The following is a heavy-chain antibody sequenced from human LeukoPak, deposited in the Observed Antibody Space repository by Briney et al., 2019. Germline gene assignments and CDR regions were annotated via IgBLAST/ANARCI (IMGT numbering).Heavy chain of an antibody. Sequence: SVKVSCKASGDNFNNYAVNWVRQAPGQGLQWMGRIIPALDRANYAHNFQGRLTITADKSAKTAYMELSSLQSEDTGLYFCARRTDAVDDAFDIWGQGTMLIVSS. V-gene: IGHV1-69*04. CDR2: IIPALDRA. CDR3: ARRTDAVDDAFDI. CDR1: GDNFNNYA. J-gene: IGHJ3*02. D-gene: IGHD3/OR15-3a*01.